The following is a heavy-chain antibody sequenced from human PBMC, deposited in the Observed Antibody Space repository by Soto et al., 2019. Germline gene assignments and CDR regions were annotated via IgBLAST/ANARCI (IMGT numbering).Heavy chain of an antibody. Sequence: ESLKISCEGSGYSLTSSLITWVGQIPGKGLEWMGRIDPSDSYTNYSPSFQGHVTISADKSISTAYLQWSSLKASDTAMYDCARHKYSSSWYGYYYYYGMDVWGQGTTVTVS. V-gene: IGHV5-10-1*01. J-gene: IGHJ6*02. CDR1: GYSLTSSL. CDR2: IDPSDSYT. D-gene: IGHD6-13*01. CDR3: ARHKYSSSWYGYYYYYGMDV.